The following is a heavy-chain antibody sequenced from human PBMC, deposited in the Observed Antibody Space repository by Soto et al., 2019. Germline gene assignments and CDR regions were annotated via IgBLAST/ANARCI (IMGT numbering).Heavy chain of an antibody. CDR3: AKDLFPHSYGNYYGMDV. V-gene: IGHV3-30*18. J-gene: IGHJ6*02. CDR2: ISYDGSNK. Sequence: PGGSLRLSCAASGFTFSSYGMHWVRQAPGKGLEWVAVISYDGSNKCYADSVKGRFTISRDNSKNTLYLQMNSLRAEDTAVYYCAKDLFPHSYGNYYGMDVWGQGTTVTVSS. CDR1: GFTFSSYG. D-gene: IGHD5-18*01.